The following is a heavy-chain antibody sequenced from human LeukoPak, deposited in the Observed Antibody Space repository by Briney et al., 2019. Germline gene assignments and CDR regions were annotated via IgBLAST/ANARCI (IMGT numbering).Heavy chain of an antibody. CDR1: GFNFIDYT. V-gene: IGHV3-21*01. D-gene: IGHD4-23*01. CDR2: ITSTGRYI. CDR3: ARLRNVGGNPHPFNV. Sequence: PGGSLRLSCAASGFNFIDYTMNWVRQAPWKGLEWVSSITSTGRYIFYADSLKGRFTISRDNAKKSLYLQMNSLRAEDTAVYYCARLRNVGGNPHPFNVWGQGTTVTVSS. J-gene: IGHJ3*01.